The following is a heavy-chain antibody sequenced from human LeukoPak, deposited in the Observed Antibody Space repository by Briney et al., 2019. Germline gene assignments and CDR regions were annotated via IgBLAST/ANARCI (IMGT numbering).Heavy chain of an antibody. V-gene: IGHV3-49*04. D-gene: IGHD3-10*01. CDR2: VKTKASGGTA. CDR1: GLTFADHL. J-gene: IGHJ5*02. Sequence: PGGPLRLSCTASGLTFADHLMSWVRQAPGKGLEWVGFVKTKASGGTAEYAASVTGRFTISRDDSKSIAYLQMNSLKNEDTAFYYCTGGWFGESWGQGTLVTVSS. CDR3: TGGWFGES.